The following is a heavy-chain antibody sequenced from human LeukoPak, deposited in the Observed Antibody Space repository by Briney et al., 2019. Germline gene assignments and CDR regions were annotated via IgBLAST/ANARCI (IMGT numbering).Heavy chain of an antibody. V-gene: IGHV1-2*04. J-gene: IGHJ4*02. D-gene: IGHD3-16*01. Sequence: ASVKVSCKASGYTFTGYYMHWVRQAPGQGLEWMGWINPNSGGTNYAQKFQGWVTMTRDTSISTAYMELSRLRSDDTAVYYCARSKDTAMRGGGGDYWGQGTLVTVSS. CDR3: ARSKDTAMRGGGGDY. CDR2: INPNSGGT. CDR1: GYTFTGYY.